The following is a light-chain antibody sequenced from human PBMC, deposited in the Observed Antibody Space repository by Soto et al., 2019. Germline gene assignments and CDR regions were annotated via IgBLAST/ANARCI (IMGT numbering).Light chain of an antibody. J-gene: IGKJ2*01. Sequence: EIVMTQSPATLSVSPGERATLSCRASQSVGRSLVWYQQKPGQAPRVLIYGASIRATGIPARFSGSGFGTEFPLTISSLQSEDFGVYYCQRYDTWPMHTFGQGTKLEIK. CDR2: GAS. CDR3: QRYDTWPMHT. CDR1: QSVGRS. V-gene: IGKV3-15*01.